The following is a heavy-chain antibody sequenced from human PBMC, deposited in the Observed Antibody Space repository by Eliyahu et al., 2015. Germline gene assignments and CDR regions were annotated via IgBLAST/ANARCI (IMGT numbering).Heavy chain of an antibody. CDR1: GGXISSYX. J-gene: IGHJ6*02. CDR2: IYTSGST. CDR3: ARELTYYGSGSYYFHYYYGMDV. V-gene: IGHV4-4*07. D-gene: IGHD3-10*01. Sequence: QVQLQESGPGLVKPSETLSLTCTVSGGXISSYXWXWTRQPAGKGLEWIGRIYTSGSTNYNPSLKSRVTMSVDTSKNQFSLKLSSVTAADTAVYYCARELTYYGSGSYYFHYYYGMDVWGQGTTVTVSS.